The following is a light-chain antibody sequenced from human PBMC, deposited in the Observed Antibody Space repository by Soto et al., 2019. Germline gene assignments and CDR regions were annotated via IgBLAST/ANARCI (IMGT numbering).Light chain of an antibody. J-gene: IGKJ2*01. Sequence: LVLTQSPGTLSLSPGDRATLSCRASESVSSSYLAWYQEKPGQAPRLLIYGASRRATGIPDRFSGRGSGTDFTLTISGLEPEDFAVYYCQQYGSFTYTFGQGTKLEIK. CDR2: GAS. CDR3: QQYGSFTYT. CDR1: ESVSSSY. V-gene: IGKV3-20*01.